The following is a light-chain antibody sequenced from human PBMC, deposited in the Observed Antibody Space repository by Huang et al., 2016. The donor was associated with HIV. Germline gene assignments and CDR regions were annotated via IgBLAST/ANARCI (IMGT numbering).Light chain of an antibody. CDR2: GAS. CDR1: QSVSTN. CDR3: QHYKT. Sequence: VMTQSPATLSVSPGERVTLSCRTSQSVSTNFAWYQHKPGQAPRRLIYGASTRATGIPARFSGSGSGTEFTLTITSLQSEDFAVYSCQHYKTFGRGTKLEIK. J-gene: IGKJ2*01. V-gene: IGKV3-15*01.